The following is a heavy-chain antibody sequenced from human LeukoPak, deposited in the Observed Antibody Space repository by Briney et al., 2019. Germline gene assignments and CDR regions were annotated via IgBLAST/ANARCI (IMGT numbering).Heavy chain of an antibody. J-gene: IGHJ1*01. V-gene: IGHV3-53*01. D-gene: IGHD3-22*01. CDR2: IYSGGST. Sequence: GGSLRLSCAASGFTVSSNYMSWVRQAPGKGLEWVSVIYSGGSTYYADSVKGRFTISRDNSKNTLYLQMNSLRAEDTAVYYCAKDGDYDSSGPEYFQHWGQGTLVTVSS. CDR3: AKDGDYDSSGPEYFQH. CDR1: GFTVSSNY.